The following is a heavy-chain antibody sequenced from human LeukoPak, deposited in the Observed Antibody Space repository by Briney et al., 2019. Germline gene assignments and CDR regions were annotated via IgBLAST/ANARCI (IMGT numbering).Heavy chain of an antibody. V-gene: IGHV3-53*01. J-gene: IGHJ6*03. CDR2: IYSGGST. CDR3: ARVDRLTMVRGVISYYYHYMDV. D-gene: IGHD3-10*01. CDR1: GFTVSSNY. Sequence: GGSLRLSCAASGFTVSSNYMSWVRQAPGKGLEWVSVIYSGGSTYYADSVKGRFTISRDNSKNTLYLQMNSLRAEDTAVYYCARVDRLTMVRGVISYYYHYMDVWGKGTTVTVSS.